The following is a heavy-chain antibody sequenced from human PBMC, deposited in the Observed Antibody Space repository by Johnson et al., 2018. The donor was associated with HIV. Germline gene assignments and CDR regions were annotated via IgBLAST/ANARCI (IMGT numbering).Heavy chain of an antibody. D-gene: IGHD7-27*01. CDR1: GFGFSDYW. CDR3: APLGDAFDI. CDR2: IKQDGSER. V-gene: IGHV3-7*02. J-gene: IGHJ3*02. Sequence: VQLVESGGGLVQPGGSLRLSCAASGFGFSDYWMSWVRQAPGKGLEWVANIKQDGSERSYVDSVKGRFTISRANAKNSLYLQMNSLRAEDTAVYYCAPLGDAFDIWGQGTMVTVSS.